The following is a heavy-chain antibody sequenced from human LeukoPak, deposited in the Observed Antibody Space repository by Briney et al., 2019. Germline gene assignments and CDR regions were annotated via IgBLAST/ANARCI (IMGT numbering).Heavy chain of an antibody. Sequence: ASVKVSCKASGGTFSSYAISWVRQAPGQGLEWMGGIIPIFGTANYAQKFQGRVTITADESTSTAYMELRSLRSDDTAVYYCARGGSGSYPHPFDYWGQGTLVTVSS. CDR1: GGTFSSYA. CDR2: IIPIFGTA. CDR3: ARGGSGSYPHPFDY. V-gene: IGHV1-69*01. D-gene: IGHD1-26*01. J-gene: IGHJ4*02.